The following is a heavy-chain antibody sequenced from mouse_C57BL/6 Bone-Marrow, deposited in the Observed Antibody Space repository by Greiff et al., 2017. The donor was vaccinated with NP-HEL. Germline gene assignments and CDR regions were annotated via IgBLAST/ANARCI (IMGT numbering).Heavy chain of an antibody. D-gene: IGHD3-2*02. Sequence: QVQLQQPGAELVKPGASVKLSCKASGYTFTSYWMHWVKQRPGRGLEWIGRIDLNSGGTKYNEKFKSKATLTVDKPSSTAYMQLSSLTSEDSAVYYCARDKDSSGYVAYWGQGTLVTVSA. CDR2: IDLNSGGT. CDR1: GYTFTSYW. CDR3: ARDKDSSGYVAY. J-gene: IGHJ3*01. V-gene: IGHV1-72*01.